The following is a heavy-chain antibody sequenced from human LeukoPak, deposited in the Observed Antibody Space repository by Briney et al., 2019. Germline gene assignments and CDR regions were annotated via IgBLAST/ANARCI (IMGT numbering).Heavy chain of an antibody. CDR1: VYTLTELS. V-gene: IGHV1-24*01. J-gene: IGHJ4*02. CDR3: ATGIFGVVKCFDY. Sequence: GASVTVSFTVSVYTLTELSMHWVRQAPGKGREWMGGFDPEDGETIYTQKFQGRVTMTEDTSTDTAYMELSSLRSEDTAVYYCATGIFGVVKCFDYWGQGTLVTVSS. D-gene: IGHD3-3*01. CDR2: FDPEDGET.